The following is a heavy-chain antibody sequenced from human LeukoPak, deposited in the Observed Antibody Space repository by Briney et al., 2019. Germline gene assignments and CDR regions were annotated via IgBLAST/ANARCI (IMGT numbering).Heavy chain of an antibody. Sequence: SEPLSLTCTVSGASISSYYWSWIRQPPGKGLEWIGYIYYSGSTNYNPSLKSRVTISVDTSKNQFSLKLSSVTAADTAVYYCARGQLRFLEWLSDNWFDPWGQGTLVTVSS. V-gene: IGHV4-59*01. CDR1: GASISSYY. CDR2: IYYSGST. J-gene: IGHJ5*02. CDR3: ARGQLRFLEWLSDNWFDP. D-gene: IGHD3-3*01.